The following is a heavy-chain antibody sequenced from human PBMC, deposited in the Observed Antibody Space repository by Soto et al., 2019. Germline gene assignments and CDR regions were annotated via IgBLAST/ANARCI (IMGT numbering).Heavy chain of an antibody. Sequence: ASVKVSCKASGYTFTSYYMHWVRQAPGQGLEWMGWISAYNGNTNYAQKLQGRVTMTTDTSTSTAYMELRSLRSDDAAVYYCARTIFGVVIYYYYMDVWGKGTTVTVSS. CDR1: GYTFTSYY. V-gene: IGHV1-18*04. J-gene: IGHJ6*03. CDR2: ISAYNGNT. D-gene: IGHD3-3*01. CDR3: ARTIFGVVIYYYYMDV.